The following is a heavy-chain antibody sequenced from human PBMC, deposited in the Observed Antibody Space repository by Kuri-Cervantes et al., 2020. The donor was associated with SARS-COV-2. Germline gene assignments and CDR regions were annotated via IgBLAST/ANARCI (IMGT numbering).Heavy chain of an antibody. CDR1: GFTVSSNH. J-gene: IGHJ4*02. CDR3: ATSGIGGLDH. Sequence: GGSLRLSCAASGFTVSSNHMSWVRQGPGKGLEWVSILYSDEPYYADSVKGRFTISRDNAKNSLFLQINSLRVEDTAVYYCATSGIGGLDHWGQGTLVTVSS. CDR2: LYSDEP. V-gene: IGHV3-53*01. D-gene: IGHD2-21*01.